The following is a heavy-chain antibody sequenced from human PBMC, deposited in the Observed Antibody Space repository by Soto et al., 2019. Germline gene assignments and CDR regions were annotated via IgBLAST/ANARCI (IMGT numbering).Heavy chain of an antibody. J-gene: IGHJ5*02. CDR2: ISAYNGKT. V-gene: IGHV1-18*01. D-gene: IGHD6-13*01. CDR1: GYTFTSYG. CDR3: ARVRRGYNHYSSRWYWFDP. Sequence: QVQLVQSGAEVKKPGASVKVSCKASGYTFTSYGISWVRQAPGQGLEWMGWISAYNGKTNYAQKLQGRVTMTTRTATSTAYMELRSLRSDATAVYYCARVRRGYNHYSSRWYWFDPWGQGTLVTVSS.